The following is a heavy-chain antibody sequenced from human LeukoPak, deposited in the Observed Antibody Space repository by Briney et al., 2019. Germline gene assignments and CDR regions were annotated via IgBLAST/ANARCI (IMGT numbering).Heavy chain of an antibody. D-gene: IGHD4-17*01. CDR2: TARSGGDI. J-gene: IGHJ4*02. Sequence: GGSLRLSCVVSGFTSSRYEMHWVRQAPGKGLEWVSYTARSGGDIHYAPSVRGRFTISSDTAENSVFLQMSSLRAEDTAMYYCARDRLTTVTTFHFDYWGQGTLVTVSS. CDR1: GFTSSRYE. CDR3: ARDRLTTVTTFHFDY. V-gene: IGHV3-48*03.